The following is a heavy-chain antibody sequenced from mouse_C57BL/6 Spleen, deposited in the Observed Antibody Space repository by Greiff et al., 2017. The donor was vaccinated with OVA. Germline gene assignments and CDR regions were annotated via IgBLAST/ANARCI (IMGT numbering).Heavy chain of an antibody. CDR3: AEWWSNYVGAMDD. CDR1: GFNIKDYY. D-gene: IGHD2-5*01. CDR2: IDPEDGET. V-gene: IGHV14-2*01. J-gene: IGHJ4*01. Sequence: EVKLMESGAELVKPGASVKLSCTASGFNIKDYYMHWVKQRTEQGLEWIGRIDPEDGETKYAPKFPGKATITADTSSNTAYLQLSSLTSEDTAVYYCAEWWSNYVGAMDDGGQGTSVTVSS.